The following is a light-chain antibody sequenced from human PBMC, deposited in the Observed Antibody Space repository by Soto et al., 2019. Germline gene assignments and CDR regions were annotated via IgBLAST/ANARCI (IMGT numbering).Light chain of an antibody. J-gene: IGKJ4*01. CDR1: QSVSSD. CDR2: AAS. V-gene: IGKV3D-15*01. CDR3: QKYNNSPLT. Sequence: EIQMTQSPATLSASLGDRATISCRASQSVSSDLAWYQQKPGQAPRLLIYAASTTHTGVPARFSGSGSGTDFTLTISSLQSEDVAIYYCQKYNNSPLTFGRGTKVDIK.